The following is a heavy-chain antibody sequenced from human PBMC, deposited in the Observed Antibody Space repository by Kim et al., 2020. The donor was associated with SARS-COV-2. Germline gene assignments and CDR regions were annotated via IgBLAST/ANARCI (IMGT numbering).Heavy chain of an antibody. V-gene: IGHV1-3*01. J-gene: IGHJ5*02. D-gene: IGHD3-16*02. Sequence: QQFQGRVTTTRDTSASTAYMELSSLRSEDTAVYYCARDWEESSSWWFDPWGQGTLVTVSS. CDR3: ARDWEESSSWWFDP.